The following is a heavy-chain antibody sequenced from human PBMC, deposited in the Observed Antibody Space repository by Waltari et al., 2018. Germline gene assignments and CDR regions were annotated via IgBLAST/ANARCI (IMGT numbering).Heavy chain of an antibody. Sequence: EVQLVESGGGLVKPGGSLRISCTASGFTFSDAWMNWVRQAPGKGLEWVGRIETKADGGTTDSAAFVKGRFTISRDDSKNTVYLQMNSLKSEDTGVYYCITVLRANWFDPWGQGTLVTVSS. V-gene: IGHV3-15*04. D-gene: IGHD3-16*01. J-gene: IGHJ5*02. CDR3: ITVLRANWFDP. CDR1: GFTFSDAW. CDR2: IETKADGGTT.